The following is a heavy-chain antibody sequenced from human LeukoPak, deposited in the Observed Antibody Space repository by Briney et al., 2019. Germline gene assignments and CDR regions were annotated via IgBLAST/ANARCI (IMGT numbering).Heavy chain of an antibody. CDR3: ARDAGHYDSSGYGDY. CDR2: INPSGGST. V-gene: IGHV1-46*01. Sequence: ASVKVSCKASGYTFTSYYMHWVRQAPGQGLEWMGIINPSGGSTSYAQKFQGRVTMTRDTSTSTVYIELSSLRSEDTAVYYCARDAGHYDSSGYGDYWGQGTLVTVSS. D-gene: IGHD3-22*01. J-gene: IGHJ4*02. CDR1: GYTFTSYY.